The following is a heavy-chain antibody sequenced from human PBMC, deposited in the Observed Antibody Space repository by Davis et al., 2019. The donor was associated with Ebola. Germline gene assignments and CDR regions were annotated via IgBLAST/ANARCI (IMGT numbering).Heavy chain of an antibody. J-gene: IGHJ4*02. CDR1: GFSFGSHD. D-gene: IGHD2-2*01. CDR3: ARETPISSRSDW. CDR2: ITTNGWST. Sequence: PGGSLRLSCEASGFSFGSHDMNWVRQAPGKGLEWVSSITTNGWSTYYADSVKGRFIISRDNAKNSLFLQMHSLRGDDTAVYFCARETPISSRSDWWGQGTLVTVSS. V-gene: IGHV3-48*01.